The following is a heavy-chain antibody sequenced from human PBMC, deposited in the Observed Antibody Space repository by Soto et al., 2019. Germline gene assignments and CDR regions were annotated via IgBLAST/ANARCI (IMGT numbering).Heavy chain of an antibody. CDR1: GGSFSGYY. D-gene: IGHD6-19*01. Sequence: PSETLSLTCAVYGGSFSGYYWSWIRQPPGKGLEWIGEINHSGSTNYNPSLKSRVTISVDTSKNQFSLKLSSVTAADTAVYYCARGRRSGWYREYFPHWGQGTLVTVSS. V-gene: IGHV4-34*01. CDR3: ARGRRSGWYREYFPH. J-gene: IGHJ1*01. CDR2: INHSGST.